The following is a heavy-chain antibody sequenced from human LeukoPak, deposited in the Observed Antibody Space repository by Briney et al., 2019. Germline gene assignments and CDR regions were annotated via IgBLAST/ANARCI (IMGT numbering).Heavy chain of an antibody. Sequence: QPGGSLRLSCAASGFTFSKYAMSWVRQAPGKGLEWVSAISGSGGRTYYADSVKGRFTISRDNSKNTLYLQMNSLRAEDTAVYYCAKLNADYYGSGIVDYWGQGTLVTVSS. J-gene: IGHJ4*02. CDR1: GFTFSKYA. D-gene: IGHD3-10*01. V-gene: IGHV3-23*01. CDR2: ISGSGGRT. CDR3: AKLNADYYGSGIVDY.